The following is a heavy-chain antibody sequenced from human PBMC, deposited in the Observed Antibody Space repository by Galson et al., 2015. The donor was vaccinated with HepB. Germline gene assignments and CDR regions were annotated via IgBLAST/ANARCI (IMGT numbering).Heavy chain of an antibody. V-gene: IGHV3-30*18. CDR3: AKDRSSSWLSD. D-gene: IGHD6-13*01. CDR2: ISYDGSNK. Sequence: SLRLSCAASGFTFSSYGMHWVRQAPGKGLEWVAVISYDGSNKYYADSVKGRFTISRDNSKNTLYLQMNSLRAEDTAVYYCAKDRSSSWLSDWGQGTLVTVSS. CDR1: GFTFSSYG. J-gene: IGHJ4*02.